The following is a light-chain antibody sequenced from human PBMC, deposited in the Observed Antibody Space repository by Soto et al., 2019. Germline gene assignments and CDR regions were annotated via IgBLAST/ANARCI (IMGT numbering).Light chain of an antibody. CDR2: AAS. CDR3: QQSYSTPPNT. J-gene: IGKJ2*01. Sequence: DIQMTQSPSSLSASVGDRVTITCRASQSISSYLNWYQQKPGKAPKLLIYAASSSQSGVPSRFSGSGSGTDFTLTISSLQPEDFATYYCQQSYSTPPNTFGQGTKVDIK. CDR1: QSISSY. V-gene: IGKV1-39*01.